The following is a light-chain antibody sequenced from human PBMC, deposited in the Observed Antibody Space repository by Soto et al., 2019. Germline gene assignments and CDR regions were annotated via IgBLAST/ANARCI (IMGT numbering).Light chain of an antibody. CDR2: KDS. J-gene: IGLJ2*01. CDR1: VLAKKY. Sequence: SYELTQPSSVSVSPGQTARITCSGDVLAKKYARWFQQKPGQAPVVVIYKDSERPSGIPERFSGSSSGTTVTLTISGAQVEDEADYYCYSPADNNLGVFGGGTKVTVL. CDR3: YSPADNNLGV. V-gene: IGLV3-27*01.